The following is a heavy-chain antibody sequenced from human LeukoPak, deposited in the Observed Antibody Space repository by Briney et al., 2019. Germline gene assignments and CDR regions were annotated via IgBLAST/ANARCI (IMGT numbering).Heavy chain of an antibody. CDR2: IYYSGST. CDR3: ARVDSGWPYYYYYYGMDV. Sequence: PSETLSLTCTVSGGSISSSSYYWGWIRQPPGKGLEWIGSIYYSGSTYYNPSLKSRVTISVDTSKNQFSLKLSSVTAADTAVYYCARVDSGWPYYYYYYGMDVWGQGTTVTVSS. D-gene: IGHD6-19*01. J-gene: IGHJ6*02. V-gene: IGHV4-39*07. CDR1: GGSISSSSYY.